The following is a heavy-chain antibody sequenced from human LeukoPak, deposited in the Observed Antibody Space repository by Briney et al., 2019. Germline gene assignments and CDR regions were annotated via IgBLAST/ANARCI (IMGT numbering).Heavy chain of an antibody. CDR1: GGSISSYY. V-gene: IGHV4-59*08. Sequence: SETLSLTCTVSGGSISSYYWSWIRQPPGKGLEWIGYIYYSGSTNYNPSLKSRVTISVDTSKNQFSLKLSSVTAADTAVYYCARGAIRTGTTLFYYGMDVWGQGTTVTVSS. CDR2: IYYSGST. D-gene: IGHD1-7*01. J-gene: IGHJ6*02. CDR3: ARGAIRTGTTLFYYGMDV.